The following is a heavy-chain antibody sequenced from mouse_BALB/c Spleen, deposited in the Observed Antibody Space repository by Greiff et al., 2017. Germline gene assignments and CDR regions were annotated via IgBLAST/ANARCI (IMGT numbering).Heavy chain of an antibody. CDR3: AREGTWTKETWFAY. J-gene: IGHJ3*01. D-gene: IGHD3-3*01. CDR2: IAPGSGST. CDR1: GYTFTSYL. V-gene: IGHV1S41*01. Sequence: DLVKPGASVKLSCKASGYTFTSYLINWIKQRPGQGLEWIGRIAPGSGSTYYNEMFKGKATLTVDTSSSTAYIQLSSLSSEDSAVYFCAREGTWTKETWFAYWGQGTLVTVSA.